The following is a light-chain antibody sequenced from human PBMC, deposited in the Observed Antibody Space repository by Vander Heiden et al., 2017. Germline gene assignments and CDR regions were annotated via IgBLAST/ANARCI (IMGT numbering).Light chain of an antibody. V-gene: IGLV2-14*03. Sequence: QSALTQPASVSGSRGQSITISCTGTSSDVGGYNYVSWYQQHPGKAPKLMIYDVSNRPSGVSNRFSGSKSGNTASLTISGLQAEDEADYYCSSYTSSSNYVFGTGTKVTAL. J-gene: IGLJ1*01. CDR1: SSDVGGYNY. CDR3: SSYTSSSNYV. CDR2: DVS.